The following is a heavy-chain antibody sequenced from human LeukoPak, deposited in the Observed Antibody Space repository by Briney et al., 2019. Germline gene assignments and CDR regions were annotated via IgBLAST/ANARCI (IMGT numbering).Heavy chain of an antibody. D-gene: IGHD2-2*01. J-gene: IGHJ4*02. Sequence: GGSLRLSCAASGFTFSTHSMYWVRQAPGKGLEWVSSISASSNFIHYAESVRGRFTISRDNTKNSLYLQMNSLGAQDTAVYYCARPATGYCSSAGCHWDSWGQGTLVTVSS. V-gene: IGHV3-21*01. CDR1: GFTFSTHS. CDR2: ISASSNFI. CDR3: ARPATGYCSSAGCHWDS.